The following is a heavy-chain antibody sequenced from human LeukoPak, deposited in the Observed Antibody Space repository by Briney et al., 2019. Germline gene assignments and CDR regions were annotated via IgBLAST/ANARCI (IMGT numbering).Heavy chain of an antibody. CDR3: ASANYYYYYYMDV. V-gene: IGHV4-59*01. CDR2: IYYSGST. Sequence: SETLSLTCTVSGGSISSYYWSWIRQPPGKGLEWIGYIYYSGSTNYDPSLKSRVTISVDTSKNQFSLKLSSVTAADTAVYYCASANYYYYYYMDVWGKGTTVTVSS. J-gene: IGHJ6*03. CDR1: GGSISSYY.